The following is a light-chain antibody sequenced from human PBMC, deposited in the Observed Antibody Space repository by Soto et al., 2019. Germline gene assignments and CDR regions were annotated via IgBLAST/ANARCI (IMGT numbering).Light chain of an antibody. Sequence: QSVLTQPPSVTGAPGQRISISCTGSNSSIGAGYDVHWYQQLPGTAPKLLIYGNDSRPSGVPDRFSGSKSGTSASLAITGLQAEDEADYYCQYYDVSLSGYVFGSGTKVTVL. CDR1: NSSIGAGYD. J-gene: IGLJ1*01. CDR3: QYYDVSLSGYV. CDR2: GND. V-gene: IGLV1-40*01.